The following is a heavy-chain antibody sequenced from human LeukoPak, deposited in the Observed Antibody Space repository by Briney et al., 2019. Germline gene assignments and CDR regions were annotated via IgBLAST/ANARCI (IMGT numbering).Heavy chain of an antibody. CDR3: ATTTYGSGVGLDY. V-gene: IGHV1-69*05. J-gene: IGHJ4*02. CDR2: IIPIFGTA. CDR1: GGTFSSYA. D-gene: IGHD3-10*01. Sequence: SVKVSCKASGGTFSSYAISWVRQAPGQGLEWMGGIIPIFGTANYAQKFQGRVTITTDESTSTAYMELSSLRSEDTAVYYCATTTYGSGVGLDYWGQGTLVTVSS.